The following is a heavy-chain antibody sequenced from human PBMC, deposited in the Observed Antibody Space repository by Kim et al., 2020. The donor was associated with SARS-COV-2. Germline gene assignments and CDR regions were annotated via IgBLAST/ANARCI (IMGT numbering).Heavy chain of an antibody. CDR3: ARVSSDYGSGSFDY. Sequence: PALKRRVTRSVETSKNQCSLKLSSVTAADTAVYYCARVSSDYGSGSFDYWGQGTLVTVSS. J-gene: IGHJ4*02. D-gene: IGHD3-10*01. V-gene: IGHV4-59*01.